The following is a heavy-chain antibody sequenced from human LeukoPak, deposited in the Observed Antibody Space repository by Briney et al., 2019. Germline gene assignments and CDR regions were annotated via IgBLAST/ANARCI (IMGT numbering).Heavy chain of an antibody. Sequence: GGSLRLSCAASGFTVSSNHMTWVRQAPGKGLEWVSLILGGGTTYYADSVKGRFTISRDNSENTLYLQMNSLRADDTAVYYCARAYSNAFQIWGQGTMVTVSS. CDR1: GFTVSSNH. V-gene: IGHV3-66*01. CDR3: ARAYSNAFQI. J-gene: IGHJ3*02. CDR2: ILGGGTT. D-gene: IGHD2-15*01.